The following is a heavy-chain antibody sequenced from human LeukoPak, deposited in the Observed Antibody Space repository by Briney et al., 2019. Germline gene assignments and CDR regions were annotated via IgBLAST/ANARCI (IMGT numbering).Heavy chain of an antibody. V-gene: IGHV3-48*04. D-gene: IGHD1-1*01. CDR3: ARDQWGTRLD. CDR2: ISVSGETK. Sequence: GRSLRLSCAASGFTFSNYGMHWVRQAPGKGLEWVSHISVSGETKNYAESVKGRFTISRDNAKNSLYLQMNSLRAEDTAVYYCARDQWGTRLDWGQGTLVTVSS. CDR1: GFTFSNYG. J-gene: IGHJ4*02.